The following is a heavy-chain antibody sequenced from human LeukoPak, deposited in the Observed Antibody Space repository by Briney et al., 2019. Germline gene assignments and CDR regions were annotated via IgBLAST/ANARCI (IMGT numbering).Heavy chain of an antibody. D-gene: IGHD2-15*01. J-gene: IGHJ4*02. CDR1: GYTFTGCY. CDR3: ARSRYCSGSSCYSLDY. Sequence: ASVKVSCKASGYTFTGCYMHWVRQAPGQGLEWMGWINPNSGATNYAQKFQDRVTMTRDTSINTAYMELSSLRSDDTAVYYCARSRYCSGSSCYSLDYWGQGTLVTVSS. CDR2: INPNSGAT. V-gene: IGHV1-2*02.